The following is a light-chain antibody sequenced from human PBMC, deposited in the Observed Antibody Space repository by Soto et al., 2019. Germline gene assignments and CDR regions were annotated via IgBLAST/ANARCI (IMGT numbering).Light chain of an antibody. Sequence: QSALTQPASVSGSPGQSITIACTGTSSDVGGYHYVSWYQVHPGKAPRLVIYDVSIRPPAVCDRFSGATSGNTASLTISGVQAEDEVDYYCSSYTVTWTVVFGGVSKLTVL. V-gene: IGLV2-14*03. J-gene: IGLJ3*02. CDR1: SSDVGGYHY. CDR3: SSYTVTWTVV. CDR2: DVS.